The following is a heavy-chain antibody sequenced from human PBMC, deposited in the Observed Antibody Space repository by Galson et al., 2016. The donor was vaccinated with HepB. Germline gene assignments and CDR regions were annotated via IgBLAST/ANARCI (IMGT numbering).Heavy chain of an antibody. CDR1: SGSINSDGYY. Sequence: PLSLTCPVSSGSINSDGYYWTWLRQHSGKGLEWIGFSSNSGTTDYNPSLHSRVHISVDTSKNQFSLRLNSVTAADTAVYYCARARFVGYPLYYFDYWGQGTLVSVSS. J-gene: IGHJ4*02. D-gene: IGHD5-18*01. V-gene: IGHV4-31*03. CDR3: ARARFVGYPLYYFDY. CDR2: SSNSGTT.